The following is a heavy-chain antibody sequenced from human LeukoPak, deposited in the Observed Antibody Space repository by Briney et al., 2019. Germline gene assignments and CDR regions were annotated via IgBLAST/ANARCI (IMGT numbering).Heavy chain of an antibody. V-gene: IGHV5-51*01. Sequence: GESLTISCKGSGYSFTSYWIGWVRQMPGKGLEWMGLIYPGDSDTRYSPSFQGQVTISADKSISTAYLQWSSLKASDTAMYYCARLGYYYDSSGYQFPYYYYMDVWGKGTTVTISS. CDR1: GYSFTSYW. CDR2: IYPGDSDT. J-gene: IGHJ6*03. CDR3: ARLGYYYDSSGYQFPYYYYMDV. D-gene: IGHD3-22*01.